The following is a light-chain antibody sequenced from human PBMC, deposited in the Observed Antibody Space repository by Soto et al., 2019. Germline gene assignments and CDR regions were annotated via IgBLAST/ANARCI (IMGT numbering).Light chain of an antibody. Sequence: QSVLTQPASVSGSPGQSITISCTGTSSDIGSYNFVSWYQHHPGKAPKLLIYEVSYRPSGISDRFSGSKSANTASLTISGLQVEAEAIYFGSSSKSTPPPPLVFGSGTKVTVL. CDR1: SSDIGSYNF. CDR2: EVS. J-gene: IGLJ1*01. V-gene: IGLV2-14*01. CDR3: SSSKSTPPPPLV.